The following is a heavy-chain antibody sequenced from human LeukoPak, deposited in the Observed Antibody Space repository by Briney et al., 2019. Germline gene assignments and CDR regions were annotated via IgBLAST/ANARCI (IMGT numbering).Heavy chain of an antibody. Sequence: GGSLRLSCAASGFTFSSYSMNWVRQAPGKGLAWVSSISSSSSNIYYADSVKGRFTISRVNAKNSLYLLMNSLRAEDTAVYYCARDPWFGELHYFDYWGQGTLVTVSS. J-gene: IGHJ4*02. V-gene: IGHV3-21*01. CDR2: ISSSSSNI. D-gene: IGHD3-10*01. CDR3: ARDPWFGELHYFDY. CDR1: GFTFSSYS.